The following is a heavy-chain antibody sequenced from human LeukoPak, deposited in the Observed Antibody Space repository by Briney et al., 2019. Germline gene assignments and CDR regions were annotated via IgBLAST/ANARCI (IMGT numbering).Heavy chain of an antibody. Sequence: ASVKVSCKASGYTFTSYGISWVRQAPGQGLEWMGWISAYNGNTNYAQKLQGRVTVTTDTSTSTAYMELRSLRSDDTAVYYCARDREPYYYGSGSLSLGMDVWGKGTTVTVSS. J-gene: IGHJ6*04. CDR3: ARDREPYYYGSGSLSLGMDV. CDR1: GYTFTSYG. V-gene: IGHV1-18*04. CDR2: ISAYNGNT. D-gene: IGHD3-10*01.